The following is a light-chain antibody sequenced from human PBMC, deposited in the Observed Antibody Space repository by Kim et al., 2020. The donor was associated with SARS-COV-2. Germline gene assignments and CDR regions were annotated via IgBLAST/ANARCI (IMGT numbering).Light chain of an antibody. Sequence: SASVGDRVTITCRASQSISSWLAWYQQKPGKAPKLLMYKASSLESGVPSRFSGSGSGTEFTLTISSLQPDDFATYYCQQYKSYRTFGQGTKVDIK. CDR1: QSISSW. CDR2: KAS. J-gene: IGKJ1*01. CDR3: QQYKSYRT. V-gene: IGKV1-5*03.